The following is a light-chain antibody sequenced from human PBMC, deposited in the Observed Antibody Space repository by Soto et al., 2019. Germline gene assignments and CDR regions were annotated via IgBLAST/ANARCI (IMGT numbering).Light chain of an antibody. CDR2: EVN. J-gene: IGLJ1*01. CDR3: NSYAGRNSFV. CDR1: SGDVGGYNY. V-gene: IGLV2-8*01. Sequence: QSVLTQPPSASGSPGQSVTISCTGTSGDVGGYNYVSWYQQHPGKAPKLVIFEVNKRPSGVPDRFSGSKSGNTASLTVSGLQTEDEADYYCNSYAGRNSFVFATGTKLTVL.